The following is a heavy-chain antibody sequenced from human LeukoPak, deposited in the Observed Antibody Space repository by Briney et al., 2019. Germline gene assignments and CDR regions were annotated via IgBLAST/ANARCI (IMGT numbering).Heavy chain of an antibody. Sequence: SETLSLTCSVSGGSIINYYWSWIRQPPGKGLEWIGYIYYSGSTNYNPSLKSRVTISVDTSKNQFFLKLSSVTAADTAVYYCARHGGSWTFDSWGQGTLATVSS. CDR3: ARHGGSWTFDS. D-gene: IGHD6-13*01. J-gene: IGHJ4*02. CDR1: GGSIINYY. CDR2: IYYSGST. V-gene: IGHV4-59*08.